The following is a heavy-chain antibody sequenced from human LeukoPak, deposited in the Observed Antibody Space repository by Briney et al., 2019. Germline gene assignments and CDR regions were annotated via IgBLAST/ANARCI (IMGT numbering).Heavy chain of an antibody. J-gene: IGHJ4*02. CDR3: ASNYFDDSGYYWGFDY. V-gene: IGHV3-30-3*01. CDR2: ISYDGSNK. D-gene: IGHD3-22*01. CDR1: GFTFSDYA. Sequence: GGSLRLSCAASGFTFSDYAMHWVRQAPGKGLEWVAVISYDGSNKYYAGSVKGRFTISRDNSKNMLYPQMNSLRAEDTAMYYCASNYFDDSGYYWGFDYWGQGTLVTVSS.